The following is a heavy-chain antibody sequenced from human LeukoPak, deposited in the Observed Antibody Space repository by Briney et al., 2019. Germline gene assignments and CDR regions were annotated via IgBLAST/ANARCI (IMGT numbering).Heavy chain of an antibody. Sequence: GASVRVSCKASGYTFTNYYIHWVRQAPGQGLEWMGIINPSGGSTTNAQKFQGRVTMTRDTSTSTVYMDLSSLRAEDTAVYYCARGSGGTYYNYFDYWGQRTLVRVSS. CDR3: ARGSGGTYYNYFDY. V-gene: IGHV1-46*01. CDR2: INPSGGST. D-gene: IGHD1-26*01. CDR1: GYTFTNYY. J-gene: IGHJ4*02.